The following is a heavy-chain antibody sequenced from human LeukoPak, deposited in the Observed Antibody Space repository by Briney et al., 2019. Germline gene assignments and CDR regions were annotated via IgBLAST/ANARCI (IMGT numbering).Heavy chain of an antibody. CDR3: ARGGGLDV. V-gene: IGHV3-7*04. J-gene: IGHJ6*02. CDR1: VFTFSSYW. CDR2: INHNGNVN. Sequence: SMRISCAASVFTFSSYWMNSARQAPGNGLEWVASINHNGNVNYYVDSVKGRFTISRDNAKNSLYLQMSNLRAEDTAVYFCARGGGLDVWGQGATVTVSS.